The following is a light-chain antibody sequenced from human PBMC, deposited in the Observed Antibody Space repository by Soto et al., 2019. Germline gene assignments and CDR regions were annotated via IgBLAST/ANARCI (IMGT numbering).Light chain of an antibody. V-gene: IGLV2-14*01. J-gene: IGLJ1*01. CDR1: SSDVGGYNS. CDR2: EVS. Sequence: QSVLTQPASVSGSPGQSITISCTGTSSDVGGYNSVSWYQQHPGKAPKLMIYEVSNRPSGVSNRFSGSKSGNTASLTISGLQAEDEADYYCSSYTSSSTLYVFGTGTKLTVL. CDR3: SSYTSSSTLYV.